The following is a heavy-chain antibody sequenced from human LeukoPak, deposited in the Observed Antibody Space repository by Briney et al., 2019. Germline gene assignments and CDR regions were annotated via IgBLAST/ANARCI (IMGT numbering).Heavy chain of an antibody. D-gene: IGHD2-15*01. CDR2: IIPILGIA. CDR1: GGTFSSYA. CDR3: ARLGYCSSGSCYSGRARPTDY. J-gene: IGHJ4*02. Sequence: SVKVSCKASGGTFSSYAISWVRQAPGQGLEWMGRIIPILGIANYAQKFQGRVTITADKSTSTAYMELSSLRSEDTAVYYCARLGYCSSGSCYSGRARPTDYWGQGTLVTVSS. V-gene: IGHV1-69*04.